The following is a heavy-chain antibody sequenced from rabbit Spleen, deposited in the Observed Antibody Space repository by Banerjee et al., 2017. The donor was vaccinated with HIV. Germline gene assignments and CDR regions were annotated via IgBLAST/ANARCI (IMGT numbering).Heavy chain of an antibody. V-gene: IGHV1S69*01. CDR1: GFSLSSYY. CDR3: ARVFLGDYYGMDL. D-gene: IGHD4-2*01. CDR2: IYATTGIT. Sequence: QSLEESGGRLVTPGTPLTLTCTASGFSLSSYYMSWVRQAPGKGLEWIGTIYATTGITWYASWAKGRFTISKTSTTVDLGITSPTTEDTATYFCARVFLGDYYGMDLWGQGTLVTVS. J-gene: IGHJ6*01.